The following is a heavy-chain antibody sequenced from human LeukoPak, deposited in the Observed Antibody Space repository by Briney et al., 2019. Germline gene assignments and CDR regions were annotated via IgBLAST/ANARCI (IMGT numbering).Heavy chain of an antibody. CDR1: GFTFSSYS. Sequence: GGSLRLSCAASGFTFSSYSMNWVRQAPGKGLEWVSYISSSSSTIYYADSVKGRFTISRDNAKNSLYLQMNSLRAEDTAVYYCARGRGYGYGGYFDYWGQGTLVTVSS. D-gene: IGHD5-18*01. CDR3: ARGRGYGYGGYFDY. J-gene: IGHJ4*02. V-gene: IGHV3-48*01. CDR2: ISSSSSTI.